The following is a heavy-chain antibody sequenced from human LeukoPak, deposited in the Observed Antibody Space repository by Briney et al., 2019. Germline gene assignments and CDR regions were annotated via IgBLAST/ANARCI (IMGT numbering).Heavy chain of an antibody. D-gene: IGHD5-24*01. V-gene: IGHV3-23*01. CDR1: GFTFSSFA. J-gene: IGHJ4*02. Sequence: GGSLRLSCAASGFTFSSFAMSWVRQAPGRGLEWVSSISGSGASAYYADSVKGRFTISRDNSKNTLYLQMNSLRAEDTAVYYCAKRARREMATSTFNYWGQGTLVTVSS. CDR2: ISGSGASA. CDR3: AKRARREMATSTFNY.